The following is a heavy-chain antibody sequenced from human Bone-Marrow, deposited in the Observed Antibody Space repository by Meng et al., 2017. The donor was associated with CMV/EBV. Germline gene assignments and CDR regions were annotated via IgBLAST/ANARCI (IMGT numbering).Heavy chain of an antibody. Sequence: GESLKISCAASGFTFSGFEMIWVRQAPGKGLEWVAVISYDGSNKYYADSVKGRFTISRDNSKNTLYLQMNSLRSDDTAVYYCAREFFFLWGQGTLVTVSS. J-gene: IGHJ1*01. V-gene: IGHV3-30*04. CDR1: GFTFSGFE. CDR3: AREFFFL. CDR2: ISYDGSNK. D-gene: IGHD3-3*01.